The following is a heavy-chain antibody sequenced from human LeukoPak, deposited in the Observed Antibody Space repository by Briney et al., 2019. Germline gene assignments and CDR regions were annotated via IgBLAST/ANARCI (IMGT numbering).Heavy chain of an antibody. CDR1: GFTVSSNY. CDR2: ILGSGDT. J-gene: IGHJ5*02. D-gene: IGHD6-19*01. V-gene: IGHV3-66*01. Sequence: PGGSLRLSCAASGFTVSSNYMSWVRQAPGKGLEWVSLILGSGDTRYADSVKGRFTISRDNAKNSLYLQMNSLRVEDTAMYYCARDVAVAGTAGTNWFDPWGQGTLVTVSS. CDR3: ARDVAVAGTAGTNWFDP.